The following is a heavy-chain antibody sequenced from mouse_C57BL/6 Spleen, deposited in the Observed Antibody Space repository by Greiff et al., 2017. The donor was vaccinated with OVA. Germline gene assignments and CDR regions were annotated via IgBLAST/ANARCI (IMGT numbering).Heavy chain of an antibody. V-gene: IGHV3-1*01. Sequence: EVKLMESGPGMVKPSQSLSLTCTVTGYSITSGYDWHWIRHFPGNQLEWMGYISYSGSTNYNPSLKSRISITHDTSKNQFFLMLNSVTTGDTDACYCARSWYFDVGGTGTTVTVSS. CDR1: GYSITSGYD. CDR2: ISYSGST. J-gene: IGHJ1*03. CDR3: ARSWYFDV.